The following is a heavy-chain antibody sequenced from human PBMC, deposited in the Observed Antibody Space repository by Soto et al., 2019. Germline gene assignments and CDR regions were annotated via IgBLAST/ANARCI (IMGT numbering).Heavy chain of an antibody. D-gene: IGHD5-12*01. CDR3: ASDRDGYNLWHDY. Sequence: SETLSLTCTVSGGSISSSSYYWGWIRQPPGKGLEWIGSIYYSGSTYYNPSLKSRVTISVDTSKNQFSLKLSSVTAADTAVYYCASDRDGYNLWHDYWGQGTLVTVSS. CDR1: GGSISSSSYY. J-gene: IGHJ4*02. CDR2: IYYSGST. V-gene: IGHV4-39*01.